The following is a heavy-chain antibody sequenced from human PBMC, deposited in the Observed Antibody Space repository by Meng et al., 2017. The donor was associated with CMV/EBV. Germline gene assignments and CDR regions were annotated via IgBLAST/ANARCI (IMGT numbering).Heavy chain of an antibody. Sequence: SETLSLTCTVFGGSVSSGSYYWSWIRQPPGTGLEWIGYIYYSGSTNYNPSLKSRVTISVDTSTNQFSLKLSSVTAADTAVYYCARLLLAGDAFDIWGQGTMVTVSS. CDR2: IYYSGST. D-gene: IGHD3-3*02. J-gene: IGHJ3*02. CDR1: GGSVSSGSYY. V-gene: IGHV4-61*01. CDR3: ARLLLAGDAFDI.